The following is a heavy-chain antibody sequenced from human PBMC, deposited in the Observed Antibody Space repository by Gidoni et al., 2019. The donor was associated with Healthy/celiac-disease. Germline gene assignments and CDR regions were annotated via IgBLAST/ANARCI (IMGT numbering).Heavy chain of an antibody. CDR1: GYTFTSYY. J-gene: IGHJ3*02. V-gene: IGHV1-46*01. CDR2: INPSGGST. Sequence: QVQLVQSGAEVKKPGASVTVSCKASGYTFTSYYMHWVRQAPGQGLEWMGIINPSGGSTSYAQKFQGRVTMTRDTSTSTVYMELSSLRSEDTAVYYCARIQSIRGAFDIWGQGTMVTVSS. CDR3: ARIQSIRGAFDI. D-gene: IGHD5-12*01.